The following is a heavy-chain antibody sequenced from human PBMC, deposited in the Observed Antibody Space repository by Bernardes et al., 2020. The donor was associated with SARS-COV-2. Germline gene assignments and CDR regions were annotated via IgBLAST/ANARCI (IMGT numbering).Heavy chain of an antibody. Sequence: SVKVSCKASGFTFTSSAMQWVRQARGQRLEWIGWIVVGSGNTNYAQKFQERVTITRDMSTSTAYMELSSLRSEDTAVYYCAAVRAVPAARPYYYYGMDVWGQGTTVTVSS. CDR2: IVVGSGNT. J-gene: IGHJ6*02. V-gene: IGHV1-58*02. CDR1: GFTFTSSA. D-gene: IGHD2-2*01. CDR3: AAVRAVPAARPYYYYGMDV.